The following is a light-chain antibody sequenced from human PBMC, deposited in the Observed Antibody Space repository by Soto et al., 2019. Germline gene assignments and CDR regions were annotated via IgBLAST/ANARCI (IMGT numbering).Light chain of an antibody. Sequence: QSVLTQPASVSGSPGQSITISCTGTSSDVGGYNYVSWYQQHPGKAPKLMIYEVSNRPSGVSNRFSGSKSGKTASLTISGLQAEDEADYYCSSYTSSSTSVFGTGTKVTVL. V-gene: IGLV2-14*01. CDR3: SSYTSSSTSV. CDR1: SSDVGGYNY. J-gene: IGLJ1*01. CDR2: EVS.